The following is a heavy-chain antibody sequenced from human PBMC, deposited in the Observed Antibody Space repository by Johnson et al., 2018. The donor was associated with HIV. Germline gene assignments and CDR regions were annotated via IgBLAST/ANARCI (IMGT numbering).Heavy chain of an antibody. CDR1: GFTFSSNY. Sequence: VQLVESGGGVVQPGRSLRLSCAASGFTFSSNYMSWVRQAPAKGLEWVSVISRGDRAFYGDSVKGRFTMSRDNSKSTLNLQMNSLRAEDTAIYYCAKDDKLGVWYSDVFDFRGQGTMVTVSS. CDR3: AKDDKLGVWYSDVFDF. D-gene: IGHD6-19*01. CDR2: ISRGDRA. V-gene: IGHV3-66*02. J-gene: IGHJ3*01.